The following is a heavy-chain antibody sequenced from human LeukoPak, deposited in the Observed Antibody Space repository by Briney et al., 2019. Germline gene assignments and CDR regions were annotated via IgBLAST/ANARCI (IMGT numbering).Heavy chain of an antibody. CDR1: GGSFSGYY. D-gene: IGHD3-16*01. CDR3: ARDVWWSFYYYYGMDV. J-gene: IGHJ6*02. V-gene: IGHV4-34*01. CDR2: TNHSGST. Sequence: SETLSLTCAVYGGSFSGYYWSWIRQPPGKGLEWIGETNHSGSTNYNPSLKSRVTISVDTSKNQFSLKLSSVTAADTAVYYCARDVWWSFYYYYGMDVWGQGTTVTVSS.